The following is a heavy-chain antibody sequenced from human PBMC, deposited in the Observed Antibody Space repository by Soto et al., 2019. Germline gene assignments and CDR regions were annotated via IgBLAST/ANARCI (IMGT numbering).Heavy chain of an antibody. J-gene: IGHJ4*02. CDR3: XXXXXXXXXXYFDY. CDR1: GGSISSGGYS. CDR2: IYHSGST. Sequence: QLQLQESGSGLVXPSQTLSLTCAVSGGSISSGGYSWSWIRQPPGKGLEWIGYIYHSGSTYYNPSLKSRVTISVDRSKNQFSLKLSSVTAADTXXXXXXXXXXXXXXXYFDYWGQGTLVTVSS. V-gene: IGHV4-30-2*01.